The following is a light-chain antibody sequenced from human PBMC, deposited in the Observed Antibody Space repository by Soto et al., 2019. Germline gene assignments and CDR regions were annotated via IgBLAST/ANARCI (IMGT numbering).Light chain of an antibody. CDR1: QSVGNN. Sequence: EVMMTQSPATLSVSPGERATLSCWASQSVGNNIAWYQQKPGQAPRLLIYYASTRVPGIPARFSGSGSGTEFTLTISSLQSEDFALYYCQQYNDWPPITFGQGTRLEI. V-gene: IGKV3-15*01. CDR3: QQYNDWPPIT. CDR2: YAS. J-gene: IGKJ5*01.